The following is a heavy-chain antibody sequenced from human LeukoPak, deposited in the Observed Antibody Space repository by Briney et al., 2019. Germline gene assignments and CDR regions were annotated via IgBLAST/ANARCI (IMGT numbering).Heavy chain of an antibody. CDR2: IYDTGET. D-gene: IGHD2-15*01. Sequence: GRSLRLSRAPSLLTPSGNYVSGVRQAPGKGLGRVSTIYDTGETWHADFVNGRFTVSRDDSKNTIYFQMNDLRAEDTAIYYCARDVLVAAGTYGPQYYMDVWGKGTTVTVS. CDR1: LLTPSGNY. CDR3: ARDVLVAAGTYGPQYYMDV. V-gene: IGHV3-53*01. J-gene: IGHJ6*03.